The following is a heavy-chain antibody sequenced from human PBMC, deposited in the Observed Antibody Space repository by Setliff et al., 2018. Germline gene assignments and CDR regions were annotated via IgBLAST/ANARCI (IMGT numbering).Heavy chain of an antibody. V-gene: IGHV5-51*01. J-gene: IGHJ4*02. D-gene: IGHD5-18*01. Sequence: GESLKISCKASGYSFTTNWIGWVRQMPGKGLEWMGIIYPGDSDTIYSPSFQGQVTISADKTLSTAYLQWGSLKASDTAIYYGARARLTGGGGYSYGQGNPLNYWGQGTLVTVSS. CDR3: ARARLTGGGGYSYGQGNPLNY. CDR1: GYSFTTNW. CDR2: IYPGDSDT.